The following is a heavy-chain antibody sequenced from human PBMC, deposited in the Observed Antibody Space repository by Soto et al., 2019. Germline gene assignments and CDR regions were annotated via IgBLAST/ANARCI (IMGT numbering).Heavy chain of an antibody. CDR3: AKDEDVPPAEPGGG. V-gene: IGHV3-30*18. CDR1: GFTFSSYG. D-gene: IGHD2-2*01. J-gene: IGHJ4*02. CDR2: ISYDGSNK. Sequence: QVQLVESGGGVVQPGRSLRLSCAASGFTFSSYGMHWVRQAPGKGLEWVAVISYDGSNKYYADSVKGRFTISRDNSKNTLYLQMNSLRAEDTAVYYCAKDEDVPPAEPGGGWGQGTLVTVSS.